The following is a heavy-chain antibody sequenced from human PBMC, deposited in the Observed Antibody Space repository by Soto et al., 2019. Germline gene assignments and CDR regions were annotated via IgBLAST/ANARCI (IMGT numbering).Heavy chain of an antibody. D-gene: IGHD5-18*01. CDR2: IIPILGIA. Sequence: QVQLVQSGAEVKKPGSSVKVSCKASGGTFSSYTISWVRQAPGQGLEWMGRIIPILGIANYAQKFQGRVTITADKSTSTAYMELSSLRSEDTAVYYCARDQYGYSYGAKLFEYWGQGTLVTVSS. V-gene: IGHV1-69*08. CDR3: ARDQYGYSYGAKLFEY. J-gene: IGHJ4*02. CDR1: GGTFSSYT.